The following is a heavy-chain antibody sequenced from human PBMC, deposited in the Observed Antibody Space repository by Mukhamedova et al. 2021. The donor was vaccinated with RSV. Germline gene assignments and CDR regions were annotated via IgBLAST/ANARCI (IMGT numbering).Heavy chain of an antibody. Sequence: EYGSAVKGRFIISRDESRNMLFLQMNSLKSDDTAVYYCAGGANAFDSSDLDYWGRGTLVTVS. CDR3: AGGANAFDSSDLDY. D-gene: IGHD1-26*01. J-gene: IGHJ4*02. V-gene: IGHV3-15*05.